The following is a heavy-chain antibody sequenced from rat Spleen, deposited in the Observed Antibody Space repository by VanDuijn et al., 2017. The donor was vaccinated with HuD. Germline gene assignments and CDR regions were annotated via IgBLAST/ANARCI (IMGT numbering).Heavy chain of an antibody. D-gene: IGHD2-1*01. Sequence: EVQLVESGGGLVQPGRSLKLSCAASGFTFSNYYMAWVRQAPMKGLEWVATIGSSGGSIFYRDSVKGRFTISIDNAKSTLYLQMNSLRSEDTATYYCTRDSDIPTYFFDYWGQGVMVTVSS. J-gene: IGHJ2*01. CDR2: IGSSGGSI. V-gene: IGHV5-27*01. CDR3: TRDSDIPTYFFDY. CDR1: GFTFSNYY.